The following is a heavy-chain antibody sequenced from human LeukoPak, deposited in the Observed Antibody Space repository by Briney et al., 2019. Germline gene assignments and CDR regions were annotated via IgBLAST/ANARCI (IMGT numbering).Heavy chain of an antibody. CDR3: ARQGSSIRRPFDY. V-gene: IGHV4-39*01. D-gene: IGHD6-13*01. CDR2: TYYSGSS. Sequence: SEPLSLTCTVSGDSVSSSSSYWGWIRQPPGKGLEWIASTYYSGSSYYNTSLKSRVTISVDTSKDQVSLKLSSVTAADTAVYYCARQGSSIRRPFDYWGQGTLVTVSS. J-gene: IGHJ4*02. CDR1: GDSVSSSSSY.